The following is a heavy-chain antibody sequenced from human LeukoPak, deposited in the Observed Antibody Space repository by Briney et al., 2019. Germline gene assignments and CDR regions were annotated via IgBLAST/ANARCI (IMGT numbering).Heavy chain of an antibody. CDR1: GGTFSSYA. J-gene: IGHJ6*03. D-gene: IGHD3-10*01. CDR2: IIPIFGTA. CDR3: ARGTYGSGSYTYYYYYMDV. Sequence: ASVKVSCKASGGTFSSYAISWVRQAPGQGLEWMGGIIPIFGTANYAQKFQGRVTITADESTSTAYMELSSLRSEDTAVYYCARGTYGSGSYTYYYYYMDVWGKGTTVTISS. V-gene: IGHV1-69*13.